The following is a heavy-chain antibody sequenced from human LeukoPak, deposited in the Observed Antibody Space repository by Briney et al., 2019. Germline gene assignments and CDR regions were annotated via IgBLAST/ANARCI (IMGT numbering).Heavy chain of an antibody. V-gene: IGHV1-69*05. Sequence: AASVKVSCKASGGTFSSYAISWVRQAPGQGLEWMGGIIPIFGTANYAQKFQGRVTITTDESTSTAYMELSSLRSEDTAVYYCASPPGGYSYGFDYWGQGTLVTVSS. CDR3: ASPPGGYSYGFDY. CDR1: GGTFSSYA. J-gene: IGHJ4*02. CDR2: IIPIFGTA. D-gene: IGHD5-18*01.